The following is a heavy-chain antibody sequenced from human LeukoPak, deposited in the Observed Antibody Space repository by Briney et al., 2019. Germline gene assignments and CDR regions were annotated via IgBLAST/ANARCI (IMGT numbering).Heavy chain of an antibody. CDR1: GGSISSSSYY. CDR3: ARHTTIFGHFGY. D-gene: IGHD3-3*01. V-gene: IGHV4-39*01. Sequence: SETLSLTCTVSGGSISSSSYYWGWIRQPPGKELEWIGSMYYSGSTYYNPSLKSRVTISVDTSKNQFSLKLSSVTAADTAVYYCARHTTIFGHFGYWGQGTLVTVSS. J-gene: IGHJ4*02. CDR2: MYYSGST.